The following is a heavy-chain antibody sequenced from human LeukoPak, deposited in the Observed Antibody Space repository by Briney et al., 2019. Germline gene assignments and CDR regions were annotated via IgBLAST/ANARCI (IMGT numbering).Heavy chain of an antibody. CDR2: INPSDGST. CDR1: GYTFTTYY. CDR3: ARGGYYDSSGYYAMKYNWFDP. V-gene: IGHV1-46*01. Sequence: GASVKVSCKASGYTFTTYYMHWVRQAPGQGLEWMGIINPSDGSTSYAQKFQGRVTMTRDTSTSTVYMELSSLRSDDTAVYYCARGGYYDSSGYYAMKYNWFDPWGQGTLVTVSS. D-gene: IGHD3-22*01. J-gene: IGHJ5*02.